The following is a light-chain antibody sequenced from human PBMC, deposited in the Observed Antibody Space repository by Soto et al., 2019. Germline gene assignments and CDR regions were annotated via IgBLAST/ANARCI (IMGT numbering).Light chain of an antibody. CDR1: QSIHTS. V-gene: IGKV3-11*01. Sequence: VLTQSPATLSLSPGERATLSCRASQSIHTSLAWYQQKSGKPPRLVIYDSTLRANGVPDRFGGSRSGTEFTLTINSLEPEDFAVYYCQQYGSLGTFGQGTKVDIK. CDR3: QQYGSLGT. J-gene: IGKJ1*01. CDR2: DST.